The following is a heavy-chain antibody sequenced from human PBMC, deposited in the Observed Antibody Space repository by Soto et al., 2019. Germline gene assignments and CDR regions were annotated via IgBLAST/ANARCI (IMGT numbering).Heavy chain of an antibody. Sequence: GASVKVSCKASGFTFTSYGISWVRQAPGQGLEWMGWISAYNGNTNYAQKLQGRVTMTTDTSTSTAYMELNSLRAEDTAVYYCGKGRSYYHYYGVDVWGQGTTVTVSS. D-gene: IGHD1-26*01. CDR2: ISAYNGNT. CDR1: GFTFTSYG. CDR3: GKGRSYYHYYGVDV. V-gene: IGHV1-18*01. J-gene: IGHJ6*02.